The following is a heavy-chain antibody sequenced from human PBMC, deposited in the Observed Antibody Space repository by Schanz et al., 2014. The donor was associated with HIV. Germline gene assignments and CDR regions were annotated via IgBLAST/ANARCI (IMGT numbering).Heavy chain of an antibody. Sequence: EVQLLESGGTLVHPGGSLRLSCAASGFTFRDSVVSWVRQAPGKGLEWIASISSTSTYRFYAGKVKGRFTISRDNSEDTLYLQMNSLGVDDSAIYYCVKRGSEAYSNTWFADSWGQGTLVTVSS. V-gene: IGHV3-23*01. J-gene: IGHJ4*02. CDR1: GFTFRDSV. D-gene: IGHD3-10*01. CDR2: ISSTSTYR. CDR3: VKRGSEAYSNTWFADS.